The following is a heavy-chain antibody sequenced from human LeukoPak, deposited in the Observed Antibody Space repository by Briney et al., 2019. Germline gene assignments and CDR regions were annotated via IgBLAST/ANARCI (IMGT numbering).Heavy chain of an antibody. CDR1: GYSFTSYG. Sequence: ASVKVSCKASGYSFTSYGISWVRQAPGQGLEWMGWISAYNGKTNYVQKLQGRVTMTTDTSTSTAYMELRSLRSDDTAVYYCAREASSGWYYFDYWGQGTLVTVSS. CDR3: AREASSGWYYFDY. J-gene: IGHJ4*02. CDR2: ISAYNGKT. D-gene: IGHD6-19*01. V-gene: IGHV1-18*01.